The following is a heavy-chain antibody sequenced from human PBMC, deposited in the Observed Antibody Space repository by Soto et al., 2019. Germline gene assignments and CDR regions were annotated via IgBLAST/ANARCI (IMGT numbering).Heavy chain of an antibody. D-gene: IGHD1-26*01. J-gene: IGHJ3*02. CDR3: AKGGVGSTSNAFGI. CDR1: GFTFRSYG. V-gene: IGHV3-30*18. Sequence: QVQLVESGGGVVQPGRSLRLSCAASGFTFRSYGMHWVRQAPAKGLEWVAVISYDGSNKYYAYSVKGRFTISRDNSKNTLYLQMNSMRAEDTAVYYCAKGGVGSTSNAFGIWGQGTMVTVSS. CDR2: ISYDGSNK.